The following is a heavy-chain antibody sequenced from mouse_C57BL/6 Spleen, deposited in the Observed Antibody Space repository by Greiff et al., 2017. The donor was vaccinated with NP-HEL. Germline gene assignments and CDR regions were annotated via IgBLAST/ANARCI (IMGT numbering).Heavy chain of an antibody. J-gene: IGHJ3*01. D-gene: IGHD3-2*02. CDR3: ARRGGTQAWFAY. CDR1: GYAFSSSW. V-gene: IGHV1-82*01. Sequence: VQGVESGPELVKPGASVKISCKASGYAFSSSWMNWVKQRPGKGLEWIGRIYPGDGDTNYNGKFKGKATLTADKSSSTAYMQLSSLTSEDSAVYFCARRGGTQAWFAYWGQGTLVTVSA. CDR2: IYPGDGDT.